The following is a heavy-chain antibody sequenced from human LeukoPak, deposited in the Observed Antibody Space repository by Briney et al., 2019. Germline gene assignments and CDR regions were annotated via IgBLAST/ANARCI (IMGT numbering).Heavy chain of an antibody. V-gene: IGHV1-69*04. Sequence: SVKVSFKASGGTFSSYAISWVRQAPGQGLEWMGRIIPILGIANYAQKFQGRVTITADKSTSTAYMELSSLRSEDTAVYYCAAGLEAATNMLDYYYYGMDVWGQGTTVTVSS. D-gene: IGHD5-24*01. CDR3: AAGLEAATNMLDYYYYGMDV. CDR2: IIPILGIA. CDR1: GGTFSSYA. J-gene: IGHJ6*02.